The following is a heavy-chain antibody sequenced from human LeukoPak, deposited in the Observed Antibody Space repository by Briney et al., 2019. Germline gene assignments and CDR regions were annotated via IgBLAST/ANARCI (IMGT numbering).Heavy chain of an antibody. V-gene: IGHV3-7*01. CDR3: ARPSPPGDGYNPPDH. D-gene: IGHD5-24*01. Sequence: GESLRLSCAAPGFTFKKYWMNWVRQVPGKGLERLANIKEDGSETYYADSVKGRFTISRDNPKNLLFLQINSLRVEDTAVYFCARPSPPGDGYNPPDHWGQGTLVTVSS. CDR1: GFTFKKYW. J-gene: IGHJ4*02. CDR2: IKEDGSET.